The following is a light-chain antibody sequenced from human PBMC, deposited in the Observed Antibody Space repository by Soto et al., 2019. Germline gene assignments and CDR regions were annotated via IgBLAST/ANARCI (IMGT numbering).Light chain of an antibody. CDR2: GAS. Sequence: EVVLTQSPGTLSLSPGERVTILCLASQSVSSTSLAWYQQKPGQTPMLLIYGASSRATGTPDRISGGGSGTHFTLTISRLEPEDFAVYYCQHYVTSSLPVGQGTRLEIK. CDR3: QHYVTSSLP. V-gene: IGKV3-20*01. J-gene: IGKJ5*01. CDR1: QSVSSTS.